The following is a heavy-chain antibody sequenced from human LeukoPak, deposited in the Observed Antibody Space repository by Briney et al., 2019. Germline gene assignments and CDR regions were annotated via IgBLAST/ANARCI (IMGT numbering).Heavy chain of an antibody. CDR3: ARGGPYYDILTGYPSPYYFDY. CDR1: GGTFSSYA. Sequence: SVKVSCKASGGTFSSYAISWVRQAPGQGLEWMGGIIPIFGTANYAQKFQGRVTITADESTSTAYMELSSLRSEDTAVYYCARGGPYYDILTGYPSPYYFDYWGQGTLVTVSS. V-gene: IGHV1-69*13. D-gene: IGHD3-9*01. CDR2: IIPIFGTA. J-gene: IGHJ4*02.